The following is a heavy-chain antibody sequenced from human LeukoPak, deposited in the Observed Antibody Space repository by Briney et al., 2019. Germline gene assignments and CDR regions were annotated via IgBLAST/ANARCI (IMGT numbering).Heavy chain of an antibody. CDR1: GYSFTRYG. J-gene: IGHJ4*02. CDR2: ISAYNGNT. D-gene: IGHD6-13*01. CDR3: ASTAAGDYFDY. V-gene: IGHV1-18*01. Sequence: GASVKVSCEASGYSFTRYGISWVRQAPGQGLEWMGWISAYNGNTNYAQKLQGRVTMTTDTSTSTAYMELRSLRSDDTAVYYCASTAAGDYFDYWGQGTLVTVSS.